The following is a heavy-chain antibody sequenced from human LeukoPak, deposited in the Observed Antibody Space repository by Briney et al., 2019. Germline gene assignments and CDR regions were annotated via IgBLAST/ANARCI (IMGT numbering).Heavy chain of an antibody. Sequence: GGSLRLSCAASGFTFSSYGLSWVRQAPAKGLEWFSAISGSGGSTYYADSVKGRFTISRDNSKNTLFLQMNSLRADDTAVYYCAKGGGYSYGWLDYWGQGTLVIVSS. CDR3: AKGGGYSYGWLDY. D-gene: IGHD5-18*01. J-gene: IGHJ4*02. V-gene: IGHV3-23*01. CDR2: ISGSGGST. CDR1: GFTFSSYG.